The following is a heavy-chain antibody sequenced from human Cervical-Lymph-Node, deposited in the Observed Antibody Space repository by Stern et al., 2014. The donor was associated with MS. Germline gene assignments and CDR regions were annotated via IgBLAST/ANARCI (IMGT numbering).Heavy chain of an antibody. Sequence: QVQLQESGPGLVKPSETLSLTCTVSGGSISSYYWSWIRQPPGKGLEWIGYIYYSGSTNYNPSLKSRVTISVDTSKNQFSLKLSSVTAADTAVYYCARGGSYGSSGYPFDYWGQGTLVTVSS. V-gene: IGHV4-59*01. CDR3: ARGGSYGSSGYPFDY. J-gene: IGHJ4*02. D-gene: IGHD3-22*01. CDR1: GGSISSYY. CDR2: IYYSGST.